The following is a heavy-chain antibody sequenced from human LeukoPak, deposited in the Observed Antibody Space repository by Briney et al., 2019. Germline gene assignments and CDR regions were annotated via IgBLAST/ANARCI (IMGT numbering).Heavy chain of an antibody. Sequence: SETLSLTCAVYGGSFSGYYWSWIRQPPGKGLEWIGEINHSGSTNYNPSLKSRVTISVDTSKNQFSLKLSSVTAADTAVYYCARGRTSFVLRYFDWLFDYWGQGTLVTVSS. CDR1: GGSFSGYY. CDR2: INHSGST. CDR3: ARGRTSFVLRYFDWLFDY. D-gene: IGHD3-9*01. J-gene: IGHJ4*02. V-gene: IGHV4-34*01.